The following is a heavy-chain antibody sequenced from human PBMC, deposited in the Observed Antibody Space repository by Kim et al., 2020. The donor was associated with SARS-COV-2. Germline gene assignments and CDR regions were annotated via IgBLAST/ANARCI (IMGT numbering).Heavy chain of an antibody. J-gene: IGHJ6*02. D-gene: IGHD3-10*01. CDR1: GYSFTSYW. V-gene: IGHV5-10-1*01. Sequence: GESLKISCKGSGYSFTSYWISWVRQMPGKGLEWMGRIDPSDSYTNYSPSFQGHVTISADKSISTAYLQWSSLKASDTAMYYRARSGFGELFYYGMDVWGQGTTVTVSS. CDR2: IDPSDSYT. CDR3: ARSGFGELFYYGMDV.